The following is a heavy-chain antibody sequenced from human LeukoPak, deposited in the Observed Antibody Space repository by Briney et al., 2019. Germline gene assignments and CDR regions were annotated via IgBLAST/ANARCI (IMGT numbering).Heavy chain of an antibody. CDR2: ISGSGGRT. D-gene: IGHD3-10*01. Sequence: GGSLRLSCAASGFTFTSYAMSWVRQAPGKGLEWVSAISGSGGRTYYADSVRGRFTISRDNSKNTLYLQVNSLRAEDTAVYYCAKDFYGSGFVYYFDYWGQGTLVTVSS. V-gene: IGHV3-23*01. CDR3: AKDFYGSGFVYYFDY. J-gene: IGHJ4*02. CDR1: GFTFTSYA.